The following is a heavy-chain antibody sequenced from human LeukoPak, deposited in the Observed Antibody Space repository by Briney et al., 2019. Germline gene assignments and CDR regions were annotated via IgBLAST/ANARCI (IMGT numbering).Heavy chain of an antibody. CDR3: ARIAGAYYYGMDV. D-gene: IGHD6-13*01. Sequence: SETLSLTYTVSGGSISSYYWSWIRQPPGKGLEWIGYIYYSGSTNYNPSLKSRVTISVDTSKNQFSLKLSSVTAADTAVYYCARIAGAYYYGMDVWGQGTTVTVSS. J-gene: IGHJ6*02. CDR2: IYYSGST. CDR1: GGSISSYY. V-gene: IGHV4-59*01.